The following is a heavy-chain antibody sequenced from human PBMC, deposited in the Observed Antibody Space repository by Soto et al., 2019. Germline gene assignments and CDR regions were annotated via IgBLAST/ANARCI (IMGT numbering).Heavy chain of an antibody. V-gene: IGHV1-69*13. D-gene: IGHD3-22*01. J-gene: IGHJ4*02. CDR2: IIPIFGTA. Sequence: SVKVSCKASGGTFSSYAISWVRQAPGQGLEWMGGIIPIFGTANYAQKFQGRVTITADESTSTAYMELSSLRSEDTAVYYCARGGYYDSSGYYFQRRPFDYWGQGXLVTVYS. CDR3: ARGGYYDSSGYYFQRRPFDY. CDR1: GGTFSSYA.